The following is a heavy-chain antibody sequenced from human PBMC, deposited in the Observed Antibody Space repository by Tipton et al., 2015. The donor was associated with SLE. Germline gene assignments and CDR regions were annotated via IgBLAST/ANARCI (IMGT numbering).Heavy chain of an antibody. J-gene: IGHJ4*02. CDR2: IYTSGST. CDR1: GGSICNYY. CDR3: ARDHPAAGPFDY. V-gene: IGHV4-4*07. Sequence: TLSLTCTVSGGSICNYYWSWIRQPAGKGLEWIGRIYTSGSTNYNPSLKSRVTMSVDTSKNQFSLKLSSVTAADTAVYYCARDHPAAGPFDYWGQGTLVTVSS. D-gene: IGHD6-25*01.